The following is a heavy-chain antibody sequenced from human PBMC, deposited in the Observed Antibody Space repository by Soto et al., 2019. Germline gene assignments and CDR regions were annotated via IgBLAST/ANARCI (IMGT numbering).Heavy chain of an antibody. CDR2: IIPILGIA. D-gene: IGHD2-15*01. Sequence: QVQLMQSGAEVKKPGSSVKVSCKASGGTFSSYTISWVRQAPGQGLEWMGRIIPILGIANYAQKFQGRVTITADKSTSTAYMELSSLRSEDTAVYYCARRYCSGGSCYSPEYFQHWGQGTLVTVSS. CDR1: GGTFSSYT. J-gene: IGHJ1*01. CDR3: ARRYCSGGSCYSPEYFQH. V-gene: IGHV1-69*02.